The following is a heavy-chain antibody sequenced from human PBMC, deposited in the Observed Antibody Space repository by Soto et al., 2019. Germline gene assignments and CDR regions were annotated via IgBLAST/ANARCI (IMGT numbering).Heavy chain of an antibody. Sequence: ESGGGVVQPGRSLRLSCAASGFTFSSYAMHWVRQAPGKGLEWVAVISYDGSNKYYADSVKGRFTISRDNSKNTLYLQMNSLRAEDTAVYYCARDVSSAAGKRSWHYFDYWGQGTLVTVSS. D-gene: IGHD6-13*01. CDR3: ARDVSSAAGKRSWHYFDY. CDR2: ISYDGSNK. V-gene: IGHV3-30-3*01. J-gene: IGHJ4*02. CDR1: GFTFSSYA.